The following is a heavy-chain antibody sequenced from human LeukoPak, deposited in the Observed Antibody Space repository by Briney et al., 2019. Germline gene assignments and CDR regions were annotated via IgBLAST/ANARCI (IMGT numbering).Heavy chain of an antibody. D-gene: IGHD3-22*01. V-gene: IGHV4-38-2*01. CDR3: LASYYDSSGYSGGDFDY. CDR2: IYHSGST. CDR1: GYSISSGYY. J-gene: IGHJ4*02. Sequence: SESLSLTCAVSGYSISSGYYWGWIRQRPGKGLEGIGSIYHSGSTYYNPSLKRRVTISVDTSKKQFSLRLSSGTAADTAVYYCLASYYDSSGYSGGDFDYWGQGTLVTVSS.